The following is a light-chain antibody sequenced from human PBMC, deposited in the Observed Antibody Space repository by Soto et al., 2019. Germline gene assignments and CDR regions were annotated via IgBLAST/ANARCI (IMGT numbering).Light chain of an antibody. V-gene: IGLV2-8*01. CDR2: DVD. Sequence: QSVLTQPPSASGSPGQSVTISCTGSSSDVGRYNHVSWYQQHPGKAPKLIIFDVDKRPSGVPDRFSDSKSVNTASLTVSGLQAEDEADYYCSAYAGSIFVFGTGTKLTVL. CDR3: SAYAGSIFV. CDR1: SSDVGRYNH. J-gene: IGLJ1*01.